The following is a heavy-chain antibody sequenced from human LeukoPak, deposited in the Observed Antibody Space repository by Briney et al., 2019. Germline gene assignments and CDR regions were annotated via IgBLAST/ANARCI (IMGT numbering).Heavy chain of an antibody. CDR3: ARESRLLHAFDI. J-gene: IGHJ3*02. D-gene: IGHD1-26*01. Sequence: PGGSLRLSCAASGFTFSSYGMHWVRQAPGKGLAWVAVIWYDGINTYYADSIKGRFTISRDNSKNALYLQMNSLRADVTAVYYCARESRLLHAFDIWGQGTMVTVSS. CDR2: IWYDGINT. CDR1: GFTFSSYG. V-gene: IGHV3-33*01.